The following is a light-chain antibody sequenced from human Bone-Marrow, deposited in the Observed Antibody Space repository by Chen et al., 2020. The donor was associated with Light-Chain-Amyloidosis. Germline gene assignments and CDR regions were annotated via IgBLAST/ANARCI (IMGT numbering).Light chain of an antibody. CDR1: SSNIGSNT. V-gene: IGLV1-44*01. Sequence: QSVLTQPPSASGTPGQRVTISCSGGSSNIGSNTVNWFQQLPGTAHKPLIYSNDQRPSGVPDRFPGSESGTSASLAISGLQSEDEADYYCAAWDDSLSAWVFGGGTKLTVL. CDR2: SND. CDR3: AAWDDSLSAWV. J-gene: IGLJ3*02.